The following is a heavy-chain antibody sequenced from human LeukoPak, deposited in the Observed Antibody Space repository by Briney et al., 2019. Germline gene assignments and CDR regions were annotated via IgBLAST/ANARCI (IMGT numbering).Heavy chain of an antibody. Sequence: SETLSLTCTVSGGSISSSSYYWGWIRQPPGKGLEWIGSIYYSGSTYYNPSLKSRVTISVDTSKNQFSLKLSSVTAAGTAVYYCARRLSYGRYYFDYWGQGTLVTVSS. J-gene: IGHJ4*02. CDR2: IYYSGST. V-gene: IGHV4-39*01. CDR3: ARRLSYGRYYFDY. D-gene: IGHD5-18*01. CDR1: GGSISSSSYY.